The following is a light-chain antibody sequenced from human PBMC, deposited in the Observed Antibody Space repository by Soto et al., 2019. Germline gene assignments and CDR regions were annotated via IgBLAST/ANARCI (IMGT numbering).Light chain of an antibody. V-gene: IGKV3-20*01. Sequence: EIVLTQSPGTLSLSPGERATLSCRASQSVSSSYLAWYQQKPGQAPRLLIYGASSRATGIPDRFSGSGSVTDFTLTINRLEPEDFAVYYCQQYGRSGYTFGQGTKLEIK. CDR3: QQYGRSGYT. CDR1: QSVSSSY. J-gene: IGKJ2*01. CDR2: GAS.